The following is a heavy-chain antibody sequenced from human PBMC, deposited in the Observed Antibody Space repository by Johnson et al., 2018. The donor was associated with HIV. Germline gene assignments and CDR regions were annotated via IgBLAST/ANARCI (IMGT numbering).Heavy chain of an antibody. CDR2: ISYDGSNK. Sequence: QVHLVESGGGVVQPGRSLRLSCAASGFTFSSYGMHWVRQAPGKGLEWVTVISYDGSNKYYADSVKGRFTISRDNSKNTLFLQMNSLRAEDTAVYYCAKEPLVRGVNAFDIWGQGTMVTVSS. J-gene: IGHJ3*02. CDR3: AKEPLVRGVNAFDI. V-gene: IGHV3-30*18. CDR1: GFTFSSYG. D-gene: IGHD3-10*01.